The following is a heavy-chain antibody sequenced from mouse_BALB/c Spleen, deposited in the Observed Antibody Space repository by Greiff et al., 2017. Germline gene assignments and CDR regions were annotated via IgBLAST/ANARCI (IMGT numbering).Heavy chain of an antibody. Sequence: VQLQQPGAELVKPGASVKLSCKASGYTFTSYWMHWVKQRPGQGLEWIGEIDPSDSYTNYNQKFKGKATLTVDKSSSTAYMQLSSLTSEDSAVYYCARLGGYVAMDYWGQGTSVTVSS. CDR2: IDPSDSYT. CDR3: ARLGGYVAMDY. D-gene: IGHD3-2*02. CDR1: GYTFTSYW. J-gene: IGHJ4*01. V-gene: IGHV1-69*02.